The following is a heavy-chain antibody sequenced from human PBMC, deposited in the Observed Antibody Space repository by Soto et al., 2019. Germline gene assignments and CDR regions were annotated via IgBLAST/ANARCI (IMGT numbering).Heavy chain of an antibody. J-gene: IGHJ4*02. Sequence: GGSLRLSCAASGFTFSDHYMDWVRQAPGEGLEWVGRIRNRANSYTTEYAASVKGRFTISRVDSKSSLYLQMDSLKTEDTAVYYCVRGTSYTTRWGFDYWGQGTLVTVSS. CDR1: GFTFSDHY. V-gene: IGHV3-72*01. CDR2: IRNRANSYTT. D-gene: IGHD3-16*01. CDR3: VRGTSYTTRWGFDY.